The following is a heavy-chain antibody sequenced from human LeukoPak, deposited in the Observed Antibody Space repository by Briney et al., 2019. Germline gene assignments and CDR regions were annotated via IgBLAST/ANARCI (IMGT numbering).Heavy chain of an antibody. CDR3: AMGWGTGEIFYHYMDV. D-gene: IGHD2-8*02. J-gene: IGHJ6*03. CDR2: MNPNNGNA. Sequence: ASVKVSCKASGYTFTSYDINWVRQATGQGPEWVGWMNPNNGNAGYAQKFQGRVTMTSDTSISTAYMELSSLRSEDTAVYYCAMGWGTGEIFYHYMDVWGKGTTVTISS. V-gene: IGHV1-8*01. CDR1: GYTFTSYD.